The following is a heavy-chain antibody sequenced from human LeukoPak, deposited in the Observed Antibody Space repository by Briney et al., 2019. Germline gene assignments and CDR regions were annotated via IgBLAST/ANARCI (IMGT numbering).Heavy chain of an antibody. D-gene: IGHD5-18*01. Sequence: TSETLSFTCTVSGGSISSYYWSWIRQPPGKGLEWIGYIYYSGSTNYNPSLKSRVTISVDTSKNQFSLKLSSVTAADTAVYYCARDIEGAAKDWFDPWGQGTLVTVSS. CDR2: IYYSGST. CDR3: ARDIEGAAKDWFDP. V-gene: IGHV4-59*01. J-gene: IGHJ5*02. CDR1: GGSISSYY.